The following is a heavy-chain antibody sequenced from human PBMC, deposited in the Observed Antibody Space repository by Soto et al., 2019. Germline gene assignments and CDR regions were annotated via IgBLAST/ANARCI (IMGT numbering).Heavy chain of an antibody. Sequence: SETLSRTCTVSGGCISSSSYYWGWTRQPPGKGLEWLGSIYYSGSTYYNPSLKSRVTISVDTSKNQFSLKLSSVTAADTAVYYCARHNILGEYSSSSFPNYYYYGMDVWGQGTTVTVSS. D-gene: IGHD6-6*01. CDR2: IYYSGST. J-gene: IGHJ6*02. V-gene: IGHV4-39*01. CDR1: GGCISSSSYY. CDR3: ARHNILGEYSSSSFPNYYYYGMDV.